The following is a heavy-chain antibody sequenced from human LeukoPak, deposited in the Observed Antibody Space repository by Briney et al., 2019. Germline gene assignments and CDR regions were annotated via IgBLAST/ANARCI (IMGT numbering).Heavy chain of an antibody. Sequence: GGSLRLSCAASGFTFSGYAMHWVRQAPGKGLEWVSVISYDGSNKYCADSVKGRFTISRDNSKKTLYLQMSSLRAEDTAVYYCARAWIATIIDYWGQGTLVTVSS. CDR3: ARAWIATIIDY. V-gene: IGHV3-30-3*01. J-gene: IGHJ4*02. CDR1: GFTFSGYA. CDR2: ISYDGSNK. D-gene: IGHD5-24*01.